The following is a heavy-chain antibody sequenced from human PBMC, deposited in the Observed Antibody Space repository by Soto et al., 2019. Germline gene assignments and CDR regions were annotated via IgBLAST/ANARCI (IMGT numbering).Heavy chain of an antibody. CDR2: IIPIFRKP. Sequence: QVQVVQSGPEVRRPGSSVKVSCWVSGGTFSSDALSWVRQAPGQGLEWMGGIIPIFRKPNYAEKFQGRLNIIADDSTSTGYMELTSLRSDDTAIYYCARAPPLESRHHAIDVWGQGTTVVVSS. CDR1: GGTFSSDA. J-gene: IGHJ6*02. V-gene: IGHV1-69*01. CDR3: ARAPPLESRHHAIDV.